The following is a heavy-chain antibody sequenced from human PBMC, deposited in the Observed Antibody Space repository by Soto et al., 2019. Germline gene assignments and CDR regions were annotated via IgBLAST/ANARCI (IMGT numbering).Heavy chain of an antibody. CDR3: ARYVNPYDTAVGFDP. J-gene: IGHJ5*02. CDR1: GGSTRNYF. V-gene: IGHV4-59*13. D-gene: IGHD3-9*01. CDR2: IYYSGTT. Sequence: QVQLQESGPGLVKPSETLSLTCTVSGGSTRNYFWSWIRQPPGKGLEWIGCIYYSGTTNYNSSLKSRVTIPRDTSMNQFSLRLRAVTAADTAVYYCARYVNPYDTAVGFDPWGQGTLVTVSS.